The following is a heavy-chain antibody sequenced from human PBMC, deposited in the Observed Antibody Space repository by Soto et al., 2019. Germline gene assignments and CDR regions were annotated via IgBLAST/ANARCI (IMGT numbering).Heavy chain of an antibody. CDR2: ISYDGSNK. D-gene: IGHD3-22*01. V-gene: IGHV3-30-3*01. Sequence: QVQLVESGGGVVQPGRSLRLSCAASGFTFSSYAMHWVRQAPGKGLEWVAVISYDGSNKYYADSVKGRFTISRDNSKNTLYLQMNSLRAEDTAAYYCPRSYGHYYDSSGPWYHFDYWGQGTLVTVFS. J-gene: IGHJ4*02. CDR1: GFTFSSYA. CDR3: PRSYGHYYDSSGPWYHFDY.